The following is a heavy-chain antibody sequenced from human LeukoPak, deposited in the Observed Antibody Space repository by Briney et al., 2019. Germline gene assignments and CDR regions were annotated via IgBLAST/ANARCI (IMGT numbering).Heavy chain of an antibody. Sequence: PGGSLRLSCVASGFTFNDFWMHWVRQAPGTGLVWVSRISGDGTTTNYAEFVKGQFSISRDNAKNTLYLQMNSLRVEDTAMYYCVRRLAVAGTFDSWGQGTLVSVSS. V-gene: IGHV3-74*01. CDR1: GFTFNDFW. J-gene: IGHJ4*02. CDR3: VRRLAVAGTFDS. CDR2: ISGDGTTT. D-gene: IGHD6-19*01.